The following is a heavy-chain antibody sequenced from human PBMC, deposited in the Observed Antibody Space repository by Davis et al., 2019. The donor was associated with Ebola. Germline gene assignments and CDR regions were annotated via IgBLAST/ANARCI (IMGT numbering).Heavy chain of an antibody. D-gene: IGHD1-26*01. CDR3: SGSYRTFDY. CDR2: IRSKANSYAT. Sequence: GESLKISCAASGFTFSGSAMHWVRQASGKGLEWVCRIRSKANSYATAYAASVKGRFTISRDDSKNTAYLQMNSLKTEDTAVYYCSGSYRTFDYWGQGTLVTVSS. CDR1: GFTFSGSA. V-gene: IGHV3-73*01. J-gene: IGHJ4*02.